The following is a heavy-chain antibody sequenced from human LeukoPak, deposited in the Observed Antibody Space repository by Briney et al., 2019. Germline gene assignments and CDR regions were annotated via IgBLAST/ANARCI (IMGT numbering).Heavy chain of an antibody. J-gene: IGHJ4*02. V-gene: IGHV3-23*01. D-gene: IGHD4-11*01. CDR3: ARVRPGSNYVDFDY. CDR1: GFTFSSYA. CDR2: ISGGGATT. Sequence: GGSLRLSCAASGFTFSSYAMSWVRQAPGKGLEWISTISGGGATTYYADSVKGRFTISRDNSKTTLYLQMNSLRAEDTAVYYCARVRPGSNYVDFDYWGQGTLVTVSS.